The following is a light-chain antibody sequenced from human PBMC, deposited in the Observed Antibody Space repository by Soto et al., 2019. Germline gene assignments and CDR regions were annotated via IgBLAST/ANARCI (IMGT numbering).Light chain of an antibody. V-gene: IGKV1-39*01. Sequence: DIQMTQSPSSLSASVGDRVTITCRASQSISSYLNWYQQKPGKAPKLLIYAAYSLQSGVPSRFSGSGSGKDFTLTISSLQPEDFATYYCQQSYSTPRTFGQGTKLEIK. J-gene: IGKJ2*01. CDR3: QQSYSTPRT. CDR2: AAY. CDR1: QSISSY.